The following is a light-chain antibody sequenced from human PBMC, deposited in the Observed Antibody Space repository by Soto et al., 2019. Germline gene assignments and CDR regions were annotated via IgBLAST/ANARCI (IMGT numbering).Light chain of an antibody. CDR1: QTISSW. V-gene: IGKV1-5*03. CDR3: QQYYSYPRT. CDR2: KAS. Sequence: DIQMTQSPSTLSGSVVERVTITCRASQTISSWLAWYQQKPGKAPKLLIYKASTLKSGVPSRFSGSGSGTDFTLTISCLQSEDFATYYCQQYYSYPRTFGQGTKVDIK. J-gene: IGKJ1*01.